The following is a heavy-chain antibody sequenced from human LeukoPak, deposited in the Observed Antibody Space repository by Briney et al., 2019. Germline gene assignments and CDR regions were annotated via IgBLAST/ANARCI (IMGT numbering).Heavy chain of an antibody. CDR2: ISWNSDNI. D-gene: IGHD2-15*01. J-gene: IGHJ4*02. Sequence: PGGSLRLSCAPSGFTFDDYAMHWVRQAPGKGLEWVSGISWNSDNIGYADSVKGRFTISRDNAKNSLYLQMNSLRAEDTALYYCAHGGNFDYWGQGTLVTVSS. CDR3: AHGGNFDY. V-gene: IGHV3-9*01. CDR1: GFTFDDYA.